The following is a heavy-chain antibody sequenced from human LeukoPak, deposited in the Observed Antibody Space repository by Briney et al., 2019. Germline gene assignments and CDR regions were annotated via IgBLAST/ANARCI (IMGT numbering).Heavy chain of an antibody. CDR3: ARVPGAFDY. J-gene: IGHJ4*02. CDR2: INPNSGAT. V-gene: IGHV1-2*02. CDR1: GYSFTAYY. Sequence: ASVKVSCKASGYSFTAYYIHWVRQAPGQGLEWVGWINPNSGATKYAQKFQGRVTMTTDTSITTAYMELSRLTSDDTAVYYCARVPGAFDYWGQGTLVTVSS. D-gene: IGHD3-10*01.